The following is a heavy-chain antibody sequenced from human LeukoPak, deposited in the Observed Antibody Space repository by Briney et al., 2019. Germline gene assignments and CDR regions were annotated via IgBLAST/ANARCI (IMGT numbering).Heavy chain of an antibody. D-gene: IGHD3-3*01. Sequence: PGGSLRLSCAVSGFTVSNNYMSWVRQAPGKGLEWVSIFYGGDKIYYADSVKGRFTISRDNDKNTVYLQMNSLRAEDTAVYYCARDAYYDFWSGYPRYFDYWGQGTLVTVSS. CDR3: ARDAYYDFWSGYPRYFDY. V-gene: IGHV3-53*01. J-gene: IGHJ4*02. CDR2: FYGGDKI. CDR1: GFTVSNNY.